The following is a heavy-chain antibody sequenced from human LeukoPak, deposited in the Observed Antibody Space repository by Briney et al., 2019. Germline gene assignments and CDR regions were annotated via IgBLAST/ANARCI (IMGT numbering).Heavy chain of an antibody. Sequence: PGGSLRLSCAASGFTFSSYTMHWVRQAPGKGLEWVAIIPYDGSNTYYADSVKGRFTISRDTSKNTLYLQMNSLRAEDTALYFCAKKAQYDGHYPLDYWGQGTLVTVSA. J-gene: IGHJ4*02. D-gene: IGHD4/OR15-4a*01. CDR1: GFTFSSYT. CDR3: AKKAQYDGHYPLDY. V-gene: IGHV3-30-3*02. CDR2: IPYDGSNT.